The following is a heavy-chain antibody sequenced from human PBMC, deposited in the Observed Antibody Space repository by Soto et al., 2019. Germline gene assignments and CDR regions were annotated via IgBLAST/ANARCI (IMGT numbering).Heavy chain of an antibody. V-gene: IGHV4-34*01. CDR1: GGSFSGYY. D-gene: IGHD6-13*01. CDR3: ARGRYSSSWDYYYYYGMDV. Sequence: SETLSLTCAVYGGSFSGYYWSWIRQPPGKGLEWIGEINHSGSTNYNPSLKSRVTISVDTSKNQFSLKLSSVTAADTAVYYCARGRYSSSWDYYYYYGMDVSGQGTT. CDR2: INHSGST. J-gene: IGHJ6*02.